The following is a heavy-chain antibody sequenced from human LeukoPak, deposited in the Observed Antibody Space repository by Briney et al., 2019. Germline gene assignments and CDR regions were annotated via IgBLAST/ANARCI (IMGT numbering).Heavy chain of an antibody. J-gene: IGHJ4*02. V-gene: IGHV1-46*01. CDR3: ARTAARRFDY. D-gene: IGHD6-6*01. Sequence: ASVKVSCKASGYTFTSYGISWVRQAPGQGLEWMGIINPSGGSTTYAQKFQGRVTMTRDTSTSTVYMELSSLRSDDTAVYYCARTAARRFDYWGQGTLVTVSS. CDR2: INPSGGST. CDR1: GYTFTSYG.